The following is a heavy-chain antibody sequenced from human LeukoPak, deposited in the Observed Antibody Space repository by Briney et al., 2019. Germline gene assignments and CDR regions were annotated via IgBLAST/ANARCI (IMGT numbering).Heavy chain of an antibody. J-gene: IGHJ5*02. CDR2: SNAYNGNT. CDR1: GYTFTSYD. CDR3: ARSPRITMVRGVIGKNWFDP. V-gene: IGHV1-18*01. D-gene: IGHD3-10*01. Sequence: ASVKVSCKASGYTFTSYDISWVRQAPGQGLEWMGWSNAYNGNTSYAQKLQGRVTMTTDTSTSTAYMGLRSLRSDDTAVYYCARSPRITMVRGVIGKNWFDPWGQGTLVTVSS.